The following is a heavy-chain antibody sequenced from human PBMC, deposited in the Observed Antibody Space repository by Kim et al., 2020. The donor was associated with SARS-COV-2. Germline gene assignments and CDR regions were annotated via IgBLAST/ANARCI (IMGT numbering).Heavy chain of an antibody. J-gene: IGHJ1*01. Sequence: GGSLRLSCAASGFTFSEYWMHWVRQAPGKGLVWVSRIIPDGRSTSYADSVKGRFTISRDNAKKTVYLQMNSLRAEDTAVYYCAKGLTAGQNWGQGTVVTV. D-gene: IGHD2-21*02. CDR3: AKGLTAGQN. V-gene: IGHV3-74*01. CDR1: GFTFSEYW. CDR2: IIPDGRST.